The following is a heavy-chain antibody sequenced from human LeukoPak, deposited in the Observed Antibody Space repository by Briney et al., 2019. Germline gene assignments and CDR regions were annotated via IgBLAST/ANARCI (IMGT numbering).Heavy chain of an antibody. Sequence: PSETLSLTCTVSGGSFSGYYWSWIRQPPGKGLEWIGEINHSGSTNYNPSLKSRVTISVDTSKNQFSLKLSSVTAADTAVYYCAREISGGAFDIWGQGTMATVSS. CDR1: GGSFSGYY. CDR2: INHSGST. V-gene: IGHV4-34*01. CDR3: AREISGGAFDI. J-gene: IGHJ3*02. D-gene: IGHD3-10*01.